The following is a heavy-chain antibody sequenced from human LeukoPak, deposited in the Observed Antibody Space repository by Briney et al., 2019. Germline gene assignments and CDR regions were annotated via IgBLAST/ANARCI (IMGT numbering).Heavy chain of an antibody. D-gene: IGHD2-2*01. V-gene: IGHV3-21*06. J-gene: IGHJ4*02. CDR1: GFAFSNYN. Sequence: PGGSLRLSCAASGFAFSNYNMKWVRQAPGKGLEWVSFISTTSTYIYYADSVKGRFTVSRDNSKNLLYLQMDSLRVEDTAVHYCARAGTCSSTSCDGGIEYWGQGTLVTVSS. CDR3: ARAGTCSSTSCDGGIEY. CDR2: ISTTSTYI.